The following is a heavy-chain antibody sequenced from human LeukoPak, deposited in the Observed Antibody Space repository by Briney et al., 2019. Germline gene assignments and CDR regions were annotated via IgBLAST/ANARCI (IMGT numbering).Heavy chain of an antibody. V-gene: IGHV3-48*04. Sequence: GGSLRLSCAASGFTFSSYGMHWVRQAPGKGLEWVSYISSSGSTIYYADSVKGRFTISRDNAKNSLYLQMNSLRAEDTAVYYCASTYVEMATIDAFDIWGQGTMVTVSS. D-gene: IGHD5-24*01. CDR1: GFTFSSYG. J-gene: IGHJ3*02. CDR3: ASTYVEMATIDAFDI. CDR2: ISSSGSTI.